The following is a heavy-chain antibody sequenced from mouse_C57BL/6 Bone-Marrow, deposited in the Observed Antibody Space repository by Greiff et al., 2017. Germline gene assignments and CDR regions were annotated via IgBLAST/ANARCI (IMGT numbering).Heavy chain of an antibody. CDR1: GFSLTSYA. D-gene: IGHD1-1*01. Sequence: VQLVESGPGLVAPSQSLSITCTVSGFSLTSYAISWVRQPPGKGLEWLGVIWTGGGTNYNSALKSRLSISKDNSKSQVFLKMNSLQTDDTARYYCARGDYGSSPPTAYFDVWGTGTTVTVSS. J-gene: IGHJ1*03. CDR2: IWTGGGT. CDR3: ARGDYGSSPPTAYFDV. V-gene: IGHV2-9-1*01.